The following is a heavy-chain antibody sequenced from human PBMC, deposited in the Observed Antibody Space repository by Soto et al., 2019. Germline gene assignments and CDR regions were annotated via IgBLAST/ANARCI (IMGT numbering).Heavy chain of an antibody. CDR1: GYTHSVFF. J-gene: IGHJ4*01. Sequence: KGYCKSSGYTHSVFFMGWVRQAHGKGLEWMGGFDPEDGETIYAQKFQGRVTMTEDTSTDTAYMELSSLRSEDTAVYYCATLSAFTNWGHGTLVTVSS. V-gene: IGHV1-24*01. CDR3: ATLSAFTN. D-gene: IGHD2-2*01. CDR2: FDPEDGET.